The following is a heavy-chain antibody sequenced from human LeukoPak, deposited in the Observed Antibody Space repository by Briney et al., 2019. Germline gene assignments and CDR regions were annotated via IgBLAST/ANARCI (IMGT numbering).Heavy chain of an antibody. CDR2: MNPNSGNT. D-gene: IGHD6-13*01. CDR1: GYTFTSYD. CDR3: ARGSEYSSSWYLYYYYDMDV. J-gene: IGHJ6*03. Sequence: GASVKVSCKASGYTFTSYDINWVRQATGQGLEWMGWMNPNSGNTGYAQKFQGRVTMTRNTSISTAYMELSSLRSEDTAVYYCARGSEYSSSWYLYYYYDMDVWGKGTTVTISS. V-gene: IGHV1-8*02.